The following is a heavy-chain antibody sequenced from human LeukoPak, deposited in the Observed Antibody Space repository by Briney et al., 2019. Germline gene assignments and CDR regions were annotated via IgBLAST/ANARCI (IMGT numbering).Heavy chain of an antibody. Sequence: GGSLRLSCAASGFTFSSYSMNWVRQAPGKGLEWVANIKQDGSEKYYVDSVKGRFTISRDNAKNSLYLQMNSLSAEDTAVYYCARTRGYSYPYYFDYWGQGTLVTVSS. CDR2: IKQDGSEK. D-gene: IGHD5-18*01. V-gene: IGHV3-7*01. J-gene: IGHJ4*02. CDR3: ARTRGYSYPYYFDY. CDR1: GFTFSSYS.